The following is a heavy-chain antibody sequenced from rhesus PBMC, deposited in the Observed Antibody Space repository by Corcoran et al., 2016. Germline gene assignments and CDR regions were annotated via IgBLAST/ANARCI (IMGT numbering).Heavy chain of an antibody. V-gene: IGHV4-169*01. CDR2: SVCSGSST. J-gene: IGHJ4*01. Sequence: QLQLQESGPGLVKPSATLSVTCAVSGGPISSNSWSWIRQPPGKGLGWIGRSVCSGSSTNYNPTLKSRCTISVDTSEIQRSLKLSYVTAADAGVYYCARLSYSKGVYWGKGVLVTVSS. D-gene: IGHD4-23*01. CDR3: ARLSYSKGVY. CDR1: GGPISSNS.